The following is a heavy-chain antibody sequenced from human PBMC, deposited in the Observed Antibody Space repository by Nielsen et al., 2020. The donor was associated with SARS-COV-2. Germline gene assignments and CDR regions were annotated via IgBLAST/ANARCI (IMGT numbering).Heavy chain of an antibody. J-gene: IGHJ4*02. Sequence: VRQMPGKGLEWMGIIYPGDSDSRYSPSFQGQVTISADKSINTAYLQWSSLKASDTAIYYCARPGGVYYFDSRGYSLWGQGTLVTVSS. V-gene: IGHV5-51*01. CDR3: ARPGGVYYFDSRGYSL. D-gene: IGHD3-22*01. CDR2: IYPGDSDS.